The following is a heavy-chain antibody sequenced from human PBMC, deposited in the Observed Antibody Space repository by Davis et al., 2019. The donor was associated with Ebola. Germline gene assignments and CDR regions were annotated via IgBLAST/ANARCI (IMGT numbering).Heavy chain of an antibody. CDR3: ARVGARQSAFDY. CDR1: GGSFSGYY. CDR2: INHSGST. J-gene: IGHJ4*02. V-gene: IGHV4-34*01. Sequence: SETLSLTCAVYGGSFSGYYWSWIRQPPGKGLEWIGEINHSGSTNYNPSLKSRVTISVDTSKNQFSLKLSSVTAADTAVYYCARVGARQSAFDYWGQGTLVTVSS. D-gene: IGHD4/OR15-4a*01.